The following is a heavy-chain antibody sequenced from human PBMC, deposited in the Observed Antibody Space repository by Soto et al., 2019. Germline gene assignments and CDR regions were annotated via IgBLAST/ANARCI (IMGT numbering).Heavy chain of an antibody. CDR3: VKESYEGAYGDY. CDR2: ITRDGTI. CDR1: RFIYTNYA. D-gene: IGHD3-22*01. J-gene: IGHJ4*02. V-gene: IGHV3-23*01. Sequence: EVQLLESGGGLVQPGGSLRLSCAANRFIYTNYAIRWVRQAPGEGLEWVSAITRDGTIYYRDSVKGRFTISRDNSKNTVYLQMNSLRAVDTAVYYCVKESYEGAYGDYWGQGTLVTVSP.